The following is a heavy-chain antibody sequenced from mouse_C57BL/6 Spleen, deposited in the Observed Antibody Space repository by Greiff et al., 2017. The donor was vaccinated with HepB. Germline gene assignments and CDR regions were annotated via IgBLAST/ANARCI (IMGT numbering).Heavy chain of an antibody. CDR2: IYPSDSET. CDR1: GYTFTSYW. J-gene: IGHJ3*01. CDR3: AGWGYYSNGGFAY. V-gene: IGHV1-61*01. D-gene: IGHD2-5*01. Sequence: QVQLQQPGAELVRPGSSVKLSCKASGYTFTSYWMDWVKQRPGQGLEWIGNIYPSDSETHYNQKFKDKATLTVDKSSSTAYMQLSSLTSEDSAVYYCAGWGYYSNGGFAYWGQGTLVTVSA.